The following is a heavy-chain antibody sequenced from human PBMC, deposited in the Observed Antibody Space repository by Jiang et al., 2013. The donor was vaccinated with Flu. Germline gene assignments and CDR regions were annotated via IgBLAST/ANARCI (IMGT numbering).Heavy chain of an antibody. D-gene: IGHD3-3*01. V-gene: IGHV3-30-3*01. Sequence: QLLESGGGVVQPGRSLRLSCAASGFTFSSYAMHWVRQAPGKGLEWVAVISYDGSNKHYADSVKGRFTISRDNSKNTLYLQMNSLRAEDTAVYYCATLYDFWSGSLNYYFDYWGQGTLVTVSS. CDR3: ATLYDFWSGSLNYYFDY. CDR2: ISYDGSNK. CDR1: GFTFSSYA. J-gene: IGHJ4*02.